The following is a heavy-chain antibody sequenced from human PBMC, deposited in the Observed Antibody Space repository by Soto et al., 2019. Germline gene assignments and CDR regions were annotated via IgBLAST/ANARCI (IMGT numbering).Heavy chain of an antibody. J-gene: IGHJ4*02. D-gene: IGHD1-1*01. Sequence: EVQLVESGGAVVQPGGSLRLSCAASGFTFDEYSMHWVRQAPGKGLEWVSLINRDGDNTYYADSVKGRFTITRDNSKNSLYLHMNSLRTEHTAFYYCLKVLTQSSWNGGLDSWGQGTLVTVSS. CDR1: GFTFDEYS. V-gene: IGHV3-43*01. CDR3: LKVLTQSSWNGGLDS. CDR2: INRDGDNT.